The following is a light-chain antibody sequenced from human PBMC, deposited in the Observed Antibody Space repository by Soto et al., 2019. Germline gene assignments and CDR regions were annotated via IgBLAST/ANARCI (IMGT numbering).Light chain of an antibody. CDR1: SSDVGGYNF. V-gene: IGLV2-14*03. J-gene: IGLJ1*01. CDR2: DVS. Sequence: QSVLTQPASVSGSPGQSITISCTGTSSDVGGYNFVSWYQQYPGKAPKLMIYDVSNRPSGVSNRFSGSKSGNTASLTISGLQAEDEADYYCSSYTSSTTYGFGTGTKLTVL. CDR3: SSYTSSTTYG.